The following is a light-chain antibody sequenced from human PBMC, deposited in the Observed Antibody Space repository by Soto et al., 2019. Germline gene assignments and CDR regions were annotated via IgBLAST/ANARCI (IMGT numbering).Light chain of an antibody. CDR3: QQRSNWRIT. Sequence: EIEVTQSPATLSLSPGERATLSFRASQSVSSFFAWYQQKPGQSPRLLIYDASNRASGIPARFTGSGSGTDFTLTISRLEPEDFAVYYCQQRSNWRITFGQGTRLEIK. J-gene: IGKJ5*01. V-gene: IGKV3-11*01. CDR1: QSVSSF. CDR2: DAS.